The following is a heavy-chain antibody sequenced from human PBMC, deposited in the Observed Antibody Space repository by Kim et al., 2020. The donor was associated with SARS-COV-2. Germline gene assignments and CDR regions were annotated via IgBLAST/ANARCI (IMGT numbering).Heavy chain of an antibody. J-gene: IGHJ3*02. CDR3: ARDLSYCNNGVCYDAFDI. D-gene: IGHD2-8*01. V-gene: IGHV3-7*04. Sequence: VKGRFTISRENAKKSMYLQLNSLRAEDTAVYYCARDLSYCNNGVCYDAFDIWGQGTKVTVTS.